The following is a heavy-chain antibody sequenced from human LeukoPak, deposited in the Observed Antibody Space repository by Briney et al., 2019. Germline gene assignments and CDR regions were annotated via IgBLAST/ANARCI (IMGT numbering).Heavy chain of an antibody. CDR1: GGSFSGYY. V-gene: IGHV4-34*12. CDR2: IIHSRIT. J-gene: IGHJ5*02. Sequence: SETLSLTSAGYGGSFSGYYWSWSPQPPGKGLEWIGEIIHSRITSYNPSLKRRATTSVDTSKNQSSLNLKSTTAEDTARHYFARHGLREGYDASGRRSGWFDPWGQGTLVTVSS. CDR3: ARHGLREGYDASGRRSGWFDP. D-gene: IGHD5-12*01.